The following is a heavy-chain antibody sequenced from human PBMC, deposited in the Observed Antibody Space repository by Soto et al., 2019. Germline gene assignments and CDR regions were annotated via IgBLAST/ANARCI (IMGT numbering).Heavy chain of an antibody. J-gene: IGHJ4*02. D-gene: IGHD3-22*01. Sequence: GASVKVSCKASGGTFSSYAISWVRQAPGQGLGWMGGIIPIFGTANYAQKFQGRVTITADESTSTAYMELSSLRSEDTAVYYCARDRGYYDSSGYYDWGQGTLVTVSS. V-gene: IGHV1-69*13. CDR2: IIPIFGTA. CDR3: ARDRGYYDSSGYYD. CDR1: GGTFSSYA.